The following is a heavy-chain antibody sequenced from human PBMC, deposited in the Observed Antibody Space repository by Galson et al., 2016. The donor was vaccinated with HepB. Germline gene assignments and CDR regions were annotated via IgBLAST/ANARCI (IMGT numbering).Heavy chain of an antibody. CDR3: ARGNTDGWYHDY. V-gene: IGHV1-3*01. Sequence: SVKVSCKASGYTFTSNAIYWVRQAPGQRLEWLGWVSAADDNTRYSQNFQGRVTFTRDTSASTVYMELSALRPEDTATYFCARGNTDGWYHDYWGQGTLVIVSS. CDR1: GYTFTSNA. D-gene: IGHD6-19*01. J-gene: IGHJ4*02. CDR2: VSAADDNT.